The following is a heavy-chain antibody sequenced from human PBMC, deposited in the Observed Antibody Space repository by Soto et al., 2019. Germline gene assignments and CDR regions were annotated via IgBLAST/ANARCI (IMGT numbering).Heavy chain of an antibody. CDR1: GGSISSSSYY. Sequence: TSETLSLTCTVSGGSISSSSYYWGWIRQPPGKGLEWIGSIYYSGSTYYNPSLKSRVTISVDTSKNQFSLKLSSVTAADTAVYYCARRASYGDLHPFDYWGQGTLVTVSS. J-gene: IGHJ4*02. CDR3: ARRASYGDLHPFDY. V-gene: IGHV4-39*01. D-gene: IGHD4-17*01. CDR2: IYYSGST.